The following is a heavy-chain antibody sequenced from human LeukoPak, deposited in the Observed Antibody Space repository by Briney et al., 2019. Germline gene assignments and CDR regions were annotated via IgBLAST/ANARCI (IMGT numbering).Heavy chain of an antibody. Sequence: ASVKVSCKASGYTFTSYDINWVRQATGQGLEWMGWMNPNSGNTGYAQKFQGRVTITRNTSISTAYMELSSLRSEDTAVYYCARRGYDYYYMDVWGKGTTVTVSS. CDR3: ARRGYDYYYMDV. J-gene: IGHJ6*03. CDR1: GYTFTSYD. V-gene: IGHV1-8*03. CDR2: MNPNSGNT.